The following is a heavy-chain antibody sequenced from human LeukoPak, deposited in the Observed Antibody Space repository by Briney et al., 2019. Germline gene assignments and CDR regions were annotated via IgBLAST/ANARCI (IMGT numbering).Heavy chain of an antibody. V-gene: IGHV1-2*02. CDR1: GYTFTGYY. CDR2: INPNTAGT. J-gene: IGHJ6*03. Sequence: ASVKVSCKASGYTFTGYYFHWVRQAPGQGLEWMGWINPNTAGTNYAQKFLGGVTLTWDTSISTACMELNRLTSDDTAVYSCATSAGDYRAGHYYYMGVWGKGTSVTVSS. D-gene: IGHD4-11*01. CDR3: ATSAGDYRAGHYYYMGV.